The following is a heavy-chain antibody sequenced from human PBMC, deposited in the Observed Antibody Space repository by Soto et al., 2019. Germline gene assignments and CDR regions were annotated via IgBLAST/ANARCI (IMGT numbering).Heavy chain of an antibody. CDR2: INAGNGDT. J-gene: IGHJ5*02. D-gene: IGHD2-2*01. CDR3: ARLTCSSTSCYGLGWLDP. Sequence: QVQLVQSGAEVKKPGASVKVSCKTSGYTFTNYVLHWVRQAPGQRLEWMGWINAGNGDTKYSQKFQGRVTITRDTSESTAYMELSGLRTEDTAVYFCARLTCSSTSCYGLGWLDPWGKGTLVTVSS. CDR1: GYTFTNYV. V-gene: IGHV1-3*01.